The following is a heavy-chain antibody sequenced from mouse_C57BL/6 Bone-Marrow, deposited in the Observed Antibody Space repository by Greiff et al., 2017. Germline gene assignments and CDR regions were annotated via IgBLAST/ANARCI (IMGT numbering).Heavy chain of an antibody. CDR3: TTITTVVADWYFDV. J-gene: IGHJ1*03. D-gene: IGHD1-1*01. Sequence: EVKLQESGAELVRPGASVKLSCTASGFNIKDDYMHWVKQRPEQGLEWIGWIDPENGDTEYASKFQGKATITADTSSNTASLQLSSLTSEDTAVYYCTTITTVVADWYFDVWGTGTTVTVSS. V-gene: IGHV14-4*01. CDR2: IDPENGDT. CDR1: GFNIKDDY.